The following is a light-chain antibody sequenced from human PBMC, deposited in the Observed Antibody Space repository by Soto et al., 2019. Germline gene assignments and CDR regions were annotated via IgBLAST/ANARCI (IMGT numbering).Light chain of an antibody. Sequence: EIVVTQSPATLPVSPGERATLSCRASQSISSNLAWYQQKPGQAPRLLIYGASSRATGIPDRFSGSGSGTDFTLTISRLEPEDFAVYYCQQYGSAITFGQGTRLEIK. CDR1: QSISSN. CDR3: QQYGSAIT. CDR2: GAS. V-gene: IGKV3-20*01. J-gene: IGKJ5*01.